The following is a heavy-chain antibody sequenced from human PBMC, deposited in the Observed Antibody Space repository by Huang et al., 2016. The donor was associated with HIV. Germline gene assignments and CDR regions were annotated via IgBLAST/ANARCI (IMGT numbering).Heavy chain of an antibody. CDR3: ARSEPSRYYFDY. Sequence: QVQLMESGGGVVQPGTSLRPSGAAAGFTFSNYAMKWVRQAPGKGLEWVAVISNEGSTKYYADSVKGRFTISRDNSKNTLYLQMNSLRAEDTAVYYCARSEPSRYYFDYWGQGTLVTVSS. V-gene: IGHV3-30-3*01. CDR1: GFTFSNYA. CDR2: ISNEGSTK. J-gene: IGHJ4*02.